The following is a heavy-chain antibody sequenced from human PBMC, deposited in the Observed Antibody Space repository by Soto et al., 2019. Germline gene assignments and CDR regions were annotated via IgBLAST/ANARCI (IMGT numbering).Heavy chain of an antibody. CDR1: GGTFSSHS. D-gene: IGHD2-21*02. Sequence: VQLMQSGAEVKKPGSSVKVSCKASGGTFSSHSINWVRQAPGQGLEWMGGIITLFGTTIYAQNFEGRVTITADQSTSTAYMELNSLTSDDTAVYYCARKVGYGDFSAALLDWGQGTLVTVSS. CDR3: ARKVGYGDFSAALLD. J-gene: IGHJ4*02. V-gene: IGHV1-69*01. CDR2: IITLFGTT.